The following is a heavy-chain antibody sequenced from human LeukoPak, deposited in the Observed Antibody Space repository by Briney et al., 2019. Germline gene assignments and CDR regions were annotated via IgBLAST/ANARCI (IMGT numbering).Heavy chain of an antibody. CDR3: AKAGGGATALWVDY. CDR1: GFLFSDYQ. CDR2: ISYDGSNK. D-gene: IGHD1-26*01. J-gene: IGHJ4*02. Sequence: GGSLRLSCEASGFLFSDYQMTWVRQAPGKGLEWVAVISYDGSNKYYADSVKGRFTISRDNSKNTLYLQMNSLRAEDTAVYYCAKAGGGATALWVDYWGQGTLVTVSS. V-gene: IGHV3-30*18.